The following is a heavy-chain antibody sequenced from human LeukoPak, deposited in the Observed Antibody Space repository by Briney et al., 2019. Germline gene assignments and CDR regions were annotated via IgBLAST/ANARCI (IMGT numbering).Heavy chain of an antibody. Sequence: SVKVSCKAPGGTFSSYAISWVRQAPGQGLEWMGRIIPILGIANYAQKFQGRVTITADKSTSTAYMELSSLRSEDTAVYYCARHAKGIAAAGTVYWGQGTLVTVSS. CDR1: GGTFSSYA. V-gene: IGHV1-69*04. D-gene: IGHD6-13*01. CDR3: ARHAKGIAAAGTVY. CDR2: IIPILGIA. J-gene: IGHJ4*02.